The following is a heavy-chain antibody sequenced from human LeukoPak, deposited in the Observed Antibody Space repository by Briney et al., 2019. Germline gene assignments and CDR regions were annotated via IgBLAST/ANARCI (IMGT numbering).Heavy chain of an antibody. J-gene: IGHJ4*02. Sequence: GGSLRLSCAASGFTFSSYSMNWVRQAPGKGLEWVANIKQDGSEKYYVDSVKGRFTISRDNAKNSLYLQMNSLRAEDTAVYYCAREGKWPRYYFDYWGQGTLVTVSS. CDR1: GFTFSSYS. CDR3: AREGKWPRYYFDY. CDR2: IKQDGSEK. V-gene: IGHV3-7*01. D-gene: IGHD2-8*01.